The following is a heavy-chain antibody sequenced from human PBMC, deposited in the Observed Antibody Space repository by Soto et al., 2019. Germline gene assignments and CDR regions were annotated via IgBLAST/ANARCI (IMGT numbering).Heavy chain of an antibody. D-gene: IGHD5-12*01. V-gene: IGHV3-11*06. CDR2: ISGTTSYT. CDR1: GFTFSDYY. CDR3: ARGQDGYRNFDY. J-gene: IGHJ4*02. Sequence: GGSLRLSCAASGFTFSDYYMSWLRQAPGKGLEWVSYISGTTSYTNYADSVKGRFTISRDNAKNSLYLQVNSLRAEDTAVYYCARGQDGYRNFDYWGQGILVTVSS.